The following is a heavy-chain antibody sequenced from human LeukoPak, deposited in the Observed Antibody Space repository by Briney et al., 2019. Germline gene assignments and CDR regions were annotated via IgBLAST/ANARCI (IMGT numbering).Heavy chain of an antibody. J-gene: IGHJ3*02. CDR1: GGSISSYY. V-gene: IGHV4-59*01. Sequence: PSETLSLTCTVSGGSISSYYWSWIRQPPGKGLEWIGYIYYSGSTNYNPSLKSRVTISVDTSKNQFSLKLSSVTAADTAVYYCARVVYSSGYYNAFDIWGQGTMVTVSS. CDR3: ARVVYSSGYYNAFDI. D-gene: IGHD3-22*01. CDR2: IYYSGST.